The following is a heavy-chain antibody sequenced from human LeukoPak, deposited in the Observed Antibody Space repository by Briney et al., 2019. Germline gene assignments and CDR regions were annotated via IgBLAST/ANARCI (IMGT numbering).Heavy chain of an antibody. CDR2: ISSSGSTI. J-gene: IGHJ5*02. D-gene: IGHD3-10*01. V-gene: IGHV3-48*03. CDR3: ARDHSGSSGSYYTGNWFDP. Sequence: GGSLRLSCAASGFTFSSYEMNWVRQAPGKGLEWVSYISSSGSTIYYADSVKGRFTISRDNAKNSLYLQMNSLRAVDTAVYYCARDHSGSSGSYYTGNWFDPWGQGTLVTVSS. CDR1: GFTFSSYE.